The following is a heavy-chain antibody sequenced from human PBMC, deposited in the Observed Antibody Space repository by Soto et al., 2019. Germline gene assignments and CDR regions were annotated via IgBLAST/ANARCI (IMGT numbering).Heavy chain of an antibody. D-gene: IGHD3-22*01. CDR1: GFTFSRYW. CDR2: IKQDGSEK. Sequence: PGGSLRLSCAASGFTFSRYWMSWVRQAPGKGLEWVANIKQDGSEKWCVDSVKGRFTISRDNAKNSLYLHMISLRAEDTAVYYCARGDYFDSSGPFSDSFDMWGQGTKVTV. V-gene: IGHV3-7*04. CDR3: ARGDYFDSSGPFSDSFDM. J-gene: IGHJ3*02.